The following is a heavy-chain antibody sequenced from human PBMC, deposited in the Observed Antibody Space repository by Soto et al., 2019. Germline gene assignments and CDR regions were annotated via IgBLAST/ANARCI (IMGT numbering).Heavy chain of an antibody. CDR1: GYTFTGYY. CDR3: ARARIGVVPAVNGYYYYYGMDV. D-gene: IGHD2-2*01. CDR2: INPNSGGT. J-gene: IGHJ6*02. V-gene: IGHV1-2*04. Sequence: ASVKVSCKASGYTFTGYYMHWVRQAPGQGLEWMGWINPNSGGTNYAQKFQGWVTMTRDTSISTAYMELSRLRSDDTAVYYCARARIGVVPAVNGYYYYYGMDVWGQGTTVTVSS.